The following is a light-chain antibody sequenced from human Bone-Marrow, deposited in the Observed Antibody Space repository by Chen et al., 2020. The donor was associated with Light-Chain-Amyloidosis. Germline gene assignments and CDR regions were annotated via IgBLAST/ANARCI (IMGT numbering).Light chain of an antibody. CDR1: SSDVGGYKF. CDR2: DVS. J-gene: IGLJ3*02. CDR3: SSYTSSSTLE. Sequence: QSALTQPAPVSGSPGQSIPLSCTGTSSDVGGYKFVSWYQQHPGKAPKLMIYDVSNRPSGVSNRFSGSKSGNTASLTISGLQAEDEADYYCSSYTSSSTLEFGGGTKLTVL. V-gene: IGLV2-14*01.